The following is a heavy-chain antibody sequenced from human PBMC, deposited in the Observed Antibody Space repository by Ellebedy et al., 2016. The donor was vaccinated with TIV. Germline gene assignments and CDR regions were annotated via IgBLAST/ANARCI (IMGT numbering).Heavy chain of an antibody. D-gene: IGHD3-9*01. V-gene: IGHV1-18*01. CDR3: AKDRDVLTGFANWFDP. J-gene: IGHJ5*02. CDR2: ISAYNGDA. Sequence: AASVQVSCKASGYPFISYGISWVRQAPGQGLEWIGWISAYNGDANYAQNVRGRLTMTTDTSTNTAYMDLRSLRSDDTAVYYCAKDRDVLTGFANWFDPWGQGTLVTVSS. CDR1: GYPFISYG.